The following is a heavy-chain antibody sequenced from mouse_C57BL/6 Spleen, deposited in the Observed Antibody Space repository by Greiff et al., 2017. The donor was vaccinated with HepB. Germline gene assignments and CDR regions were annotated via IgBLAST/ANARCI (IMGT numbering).Heavy chain of an antibody. CDR1: GYSFTGYY. Sequence: VQLKQSGPELVKPGASVKISCKASGYSFTGYYMHWVKQSHGNILDWIGYIYPYNGVSSYNQKFKGKATLTVDKSSSTAYMELRSLTSEDSAVYYCARSGHYYGSSYWYFDVWGTGTTVTVSS. CDR3: ARSGHYYGSSYWYFDV. J-gene: IGHJ1*03. V-gene: IGHV1-31*01. D-gene: IGHD1-1*01. CDR2: IYPYNGVS.